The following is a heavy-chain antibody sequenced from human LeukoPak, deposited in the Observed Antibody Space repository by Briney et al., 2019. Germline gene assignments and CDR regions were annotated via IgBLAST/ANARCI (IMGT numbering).Heavy chain of an antibody. CDR1: GFTFSSYG. Sequence: PGGSPRLSCAASGFTFSSYGMHWVRQAPGKGLEWVAFIRYDGSNKYYADSVKGRFTISRDNSKNTLYLQMNSLRAEDTAVYYCAKEPFYDSSGYPSDYYYYMDVWGKGTTVTVSS. CDR3: AKEPFYDSSGYPSDYYYYMDV. D-gene: IGHD3-22*01. CDR2: IRYDGSNK. J-gene: IGHJ6*03. V-gene: IGHV3-30*02.